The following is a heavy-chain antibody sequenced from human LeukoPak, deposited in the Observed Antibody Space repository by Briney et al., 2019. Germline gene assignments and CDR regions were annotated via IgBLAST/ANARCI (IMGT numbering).Heavy chain of an antibody. CDR1: GFTFSSYA. CDR3: ARDPDYDGGHFDY. D-gene: IGHD3-22*01. CDR2: ISGSGGST. V-gene: IGHV3-23*01. J-gene: IGHJ4*02. Sequence: GGSLRLSCAASGFTFSSYAMSWVRQAPGKGLEWVSAISGSGGSTYYADSVKGRFTISRDNSKNTLYLQMNSLRAEDTAVYYCARDPDYDGGHFDYWGQGTLVTVSS.